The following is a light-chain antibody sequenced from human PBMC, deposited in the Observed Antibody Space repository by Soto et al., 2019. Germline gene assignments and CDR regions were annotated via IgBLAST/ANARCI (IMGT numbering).Light chain of an antibody. Sequence: DIQMTQSQSSLSASVGDRITITCHSSQFIVNYLNWYQQKPGKAPKLLIFDASNLHTGVPSKFSGTGFGTVFTLTINFFQPDDCATYFCQQYNSLPLTFGGGTKVDIK. CDR1: QFIVNY. J-gene: IGKJ4*01. V-gene: IGKV1-33*01. CDR2: DAS. CDR3: QQYNSLPLT.